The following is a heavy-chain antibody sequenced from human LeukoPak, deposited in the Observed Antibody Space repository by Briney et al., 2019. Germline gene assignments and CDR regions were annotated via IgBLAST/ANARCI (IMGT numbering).Heavy chain of an antibody. CDR3: ARGNAVVVAATILYYYYYGMDV. CDR1: GYTFTSYD. Sequence: GASVKVSCKASGYTFTSYDINWVRQATGQGLEWMGWMNPNSGNTGYAQKFQGRVTMTRNTSISTAYMELSSLRSEDTAVYYCARGNAVVVAATILYYYYYGMDVWGQGTTVTVSS. CDR2: MNPNSGNT. D-gene: IGHD2-15*01. J-gene: IGHJ6*02. V-gene: IGHV1-8*01.